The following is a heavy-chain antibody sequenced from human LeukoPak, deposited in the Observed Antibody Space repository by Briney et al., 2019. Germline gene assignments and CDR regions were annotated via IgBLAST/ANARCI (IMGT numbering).Heavy chain of an antibody. D-gene: IGHD3-10*01. CDR3: ARLYYYVSGTYSRYFDY. CDR1: GFTFSTYS. J-gene: IGHJ4*02. Sequence: PGGSLRLSCAASGFTFSTYSMNWVRQAPGKGLEWGSVIDTSASYKYYGESMKGRFTISRDNAKKSLYLQMNSLRAEDTAVYYCARLYYYVSGTYSRYFDYWGQGTLVTVSS. V-gene: IGHV3-21*04. CDR2: IDTSASYK.